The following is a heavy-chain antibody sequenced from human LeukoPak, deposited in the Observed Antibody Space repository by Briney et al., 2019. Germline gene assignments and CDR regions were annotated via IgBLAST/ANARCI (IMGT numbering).Heavy chain of an antibody. CDR3: ARVTNYDYYYYYMDV. CDR1: GGTFSSYT. V-gene: IGHV1-69*02. J-gene: IGHJ6*03. Sequence: ASVKVSCKASGGTFSSYTISWVRQAPGQGLEWMGRIIPILGIANYAQKFQGRVTITADKSTSTAYMELSSLRSEDTAVYYCARVTNYDYYYYYMDVWGKGTTVTVSS. D-gene: IGHD1-7*01. CDR2: IIPILGIA.